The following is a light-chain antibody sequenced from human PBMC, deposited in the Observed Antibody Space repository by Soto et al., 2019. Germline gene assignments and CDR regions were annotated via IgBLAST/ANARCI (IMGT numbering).Light chain of an antibody. CDR2: DAS. CDR1: QSVSSY. J-gene: IGKJ2*01. Sequence: EIVLTQSPATLSLSPGERATLSCRASQSVSSYLAWYQQKPGQAPRLLIYDASNRAAGIPARFRGSGSGPDFTLTISSLEPEDFAVYYCQQRSNWPYTFGQGTKLEIK. V-gene: IGKV3-11*01. CDR3: QQRSNWPYT.